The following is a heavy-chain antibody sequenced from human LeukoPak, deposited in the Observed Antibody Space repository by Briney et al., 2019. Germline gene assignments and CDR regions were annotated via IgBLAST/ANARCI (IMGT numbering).Heavy chain of an antibody. D-gene: IGHD5-12*01. V-gene: IGHV3-7*03. Sequence: GGSLRLSCAASGFTFSNYWMSWVRQAPGKGLDWVANIDHIEREKYYVDSVKGRFTISRDNAKNSLHLQINSLRADDTGVYYCAREFGYRGYIDYWGLGTLVTVSS. CDR3: AREFGYRGYIDY. J-gene: IGHJ4*03. CDR1: GFTFSNYW. CDR2: IDHIEREK.